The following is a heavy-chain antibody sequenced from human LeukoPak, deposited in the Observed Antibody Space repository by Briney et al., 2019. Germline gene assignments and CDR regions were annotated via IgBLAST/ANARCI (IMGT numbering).Heavy chain of an antibody. J-gene: IGHJ6*04. CDR2: ISWHSGII. CDR3: AELGITMIGGV. V-gene: IGHV3-9*01. CDR1: GFTFDDYA. D-gene: IGHD3-10*02. Sequence: GGSLRVSCAASGFTFDDYAMHWVRQAPGKGLEWVSGISWHSGIIDYADSVKGRFTISRDNAKNSLYLQMNSLRAEDTAVYYCAELGITMIGGVWGKGTTVTISS.